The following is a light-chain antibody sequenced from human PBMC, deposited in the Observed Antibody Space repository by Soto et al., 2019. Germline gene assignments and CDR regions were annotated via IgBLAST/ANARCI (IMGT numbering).Light chain of an antibody. Sequence: EIVMTQSPATLSVSPGERATLSCRASQSVSSNLAWYQQKPGQAPRLLIYGASTRATGNPARFSGSGSGTEFTRTISSLQSEDFAVYYCQQYNNWPPWTFGQGNKVEIK. CDR2: GAS. CDR3: QQYNNWPPWT. J-gene: IGKJ1*01. V-gene: IGKV3-15*01. CDR1: QSVSSN.